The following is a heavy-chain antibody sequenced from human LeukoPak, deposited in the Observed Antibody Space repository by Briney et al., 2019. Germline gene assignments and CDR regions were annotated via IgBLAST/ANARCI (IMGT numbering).Heavy chain of an antibody. D-gene: IGHD3-22*01. CDR2: IIPILGIA. Sequence: SVKVSCKASGYTFTSYGISWVRQAPGQGLEWMGRIIPILGIANYAQKFQGRVTITADKSTSTAYMELSSLRSEDTAVYYCARVDRQYYFDYWGQGTLVTVSS. J-gene: IGHJ4*02. V-gene: IGHV1-69*04. CDR1: GYTFTSYG. CDR3: ARVDRQYYFDY.